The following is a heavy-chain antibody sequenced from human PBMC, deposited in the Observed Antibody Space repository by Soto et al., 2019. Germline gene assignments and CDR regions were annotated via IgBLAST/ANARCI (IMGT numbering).Heavy chain of an antibody. CDR3: ARAYSGGMWWPKLISFYN. CDR1: GGSIRNADYY. CDR2: IYYSGST. J-gene: IGHJ4*02. V-gene: IGHV4-30-4*01. D-gene: IGHD2-21*01. Sequence: QVQLQESGPGLVKPSQTLSLTCSVSGGSIRNADYYWSWIRQPPGKGLEWIGYIYYSGSTYYNPSLKSRLTISVDTSRNQFSLNLTSVTAADTAVYCCARAYSGGMWWPKLISFYNWGRGTLVTVSS.